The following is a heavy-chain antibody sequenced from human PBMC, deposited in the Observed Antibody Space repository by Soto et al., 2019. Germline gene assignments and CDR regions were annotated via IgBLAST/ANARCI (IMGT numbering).Heavy chain of an antibody. Sequence: GGSLRLSCAASGFTFSSYAMSWVRQAPGKGLEWVSAISGSGGSTYYADSVKGRFTISRDNSKNTLYLQMNSLRAEDTAVYYCARDYLQATYYYYYGMDVWGQGTTVTVSS. J-gene: IGHJ6*02. CDR2: ISGSGGST. CDR1: GFTFSSYA. D-gene: IGHD5-12*01. V-gene: IGHV3-23*01. CDR3: ARDYLQATYYYYYGMDV.